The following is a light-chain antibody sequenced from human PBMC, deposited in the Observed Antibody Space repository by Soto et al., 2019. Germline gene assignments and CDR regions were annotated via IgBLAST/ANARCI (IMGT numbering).Light chain of an antibody. CDR3: QQCYSTLT. J-gene: IGKJ3*01. V-gene: IGKV1-39*01. CDR2: AAS. CDR1: QSISSY. Sequence: DIQMTQSPSSLSASVGDRVTITCRASQSISSYLNWYQQKPGKAPKLLIYAASSLQSGVPSRFSGSGSGTDVTLRSSSLQPEDFGTYYCQQCYSTLTCGPGTRVYIK.